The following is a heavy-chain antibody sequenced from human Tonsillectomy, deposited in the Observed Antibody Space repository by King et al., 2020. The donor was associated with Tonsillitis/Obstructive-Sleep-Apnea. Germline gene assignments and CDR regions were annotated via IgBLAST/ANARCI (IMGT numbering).Heavy chain of an antibody. D-gene: IGHD6-19*01. V-gene: IGHV3-64D*06. CDR3: AKGFGYSSGWYIDY. CDR1: GFTFSSYA. J-gene: IGHJ4*02. CDR2: ISSNGGTT. Sequence: QLVQSGGGLVQPGGSLRLSCSASGFTFSSYAMHWVRQALGKGLEYVSGISSNGGTTDYADSVKGRFTISRDNSKNTLYLQMSNLRAEDTAVYYCAKGFGYSSGWYIDYWGQGTLVTVSS.